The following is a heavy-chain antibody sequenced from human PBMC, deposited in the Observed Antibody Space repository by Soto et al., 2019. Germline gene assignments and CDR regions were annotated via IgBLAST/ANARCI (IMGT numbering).Heavy chain of an antibody. CDR1: GFTFSSYG. D-gene: IGHD3-3*01. CDR3: ARELRFLLNYGMDV. Sequence: TGGSLRLSCAASGFTFSSYGMHWVRQAPGKGLEWVAVIWYDGSNKYYADSVKGRFTISRDNSKNTLYLQMNSLRAEDTAVYYCARELRFLLNYGMDVWGQGTTVTVSS. V-gene: IGHV3-33*01. J-gene: IGHJ6*02. CDR2: IWYDGSNK.